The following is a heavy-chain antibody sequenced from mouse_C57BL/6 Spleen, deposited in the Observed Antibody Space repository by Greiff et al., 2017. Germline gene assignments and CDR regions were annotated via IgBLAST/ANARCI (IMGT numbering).Heavy chain of an antibody. CDR1: GFNIKNTY. CDR2: IDPADGNT. V-gene: IGHV14-3*01. J-gene: IGHJ1*03. CDR3: ARGGDGEYDWYFDV. Sequence: EVKVVESVAELVRPGASVKLSCTASGFNIKNTYMHWVKQRPEQGLEWIGRIDPADGNTKYAPKFQGKATLTADTSSNTAYLQLSSLTSEDTAIYYCARGGDGEYDWYFDVWGTGTTVTVSS. D-gene: IGHD2-13*01.